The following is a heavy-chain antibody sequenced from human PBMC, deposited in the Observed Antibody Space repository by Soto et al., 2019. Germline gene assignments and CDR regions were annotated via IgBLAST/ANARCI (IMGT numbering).Heavy chain of an antibody. J-gene: IGHJ4*02. CDR1: GGSISNSY. CDR3: ARHNYGSGSTYFDY. V-gene: IGHV4-59*08. D-gene: IGHD3-10*01. Sequence: SETLSLTCTVSGGSISNSYWSWIRQSPGKGLEWIGYIYSNGNTNYNPSLKSRLTISVDTSKNQFSLKLNSMTAADTAVYYCARHNYGSGSTYFDYWGQGTLVTVSS. CDR2: IYSNGNT.